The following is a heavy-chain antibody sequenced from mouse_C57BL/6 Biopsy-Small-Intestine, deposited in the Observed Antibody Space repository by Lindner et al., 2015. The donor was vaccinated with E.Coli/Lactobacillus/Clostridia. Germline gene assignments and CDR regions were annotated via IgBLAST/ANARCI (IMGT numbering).Heavy chain of an antibody. V-gene: IGHV1-54*01. J-gene: IGHJ2*01. CDR3: ARNYGSSWRVDY. Sequence: VQLQESGAELVRPETSVKVSCKASGYAFTNYLIEWVKQRPGQGLEWIGVINPGSGDTNYNENFKGKATLTADKSSSTAYVQLSSLTSEDSAVYFCARNYGSSWRVDYWGQGTTLTVSS. CDR2: INPGSGDT. D-gene: IGHD1-1*01. CDR1: GYAFTNYL.